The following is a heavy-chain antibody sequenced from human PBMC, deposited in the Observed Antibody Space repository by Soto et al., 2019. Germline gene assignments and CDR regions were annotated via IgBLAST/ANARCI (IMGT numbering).Heavy chain of an antibody. J-gene: IGHJ4*02. CDR2: IKSKTDGGTT. CDR3: TTDRSPYSSSWYRGRSLQIDY. Sequence: GGSLRLSCAASGFTFSNAWMNWVRQAPGKGLEWVGRIKSKTDGGTTDYAAPGKGKFTISRDDSKNTLYLQMNSLKTEDTAVYYCTTDRSPYSSSWYRGRSLQIDYWGQGTLVTVSS. D-gene: IGHD6-13*01. CDR1: GFTFSNAW. V-gene: IGHV3-15*07.